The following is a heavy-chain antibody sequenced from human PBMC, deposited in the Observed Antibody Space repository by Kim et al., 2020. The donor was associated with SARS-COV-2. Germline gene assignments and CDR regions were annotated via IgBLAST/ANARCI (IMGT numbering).Heavy chain of an antibody. V-gene: IGHV3-23*01. D-gene: IGHD2-21*01. J-gene: IGHJ3*01. Sequence: YADSVKGMFTISRDHFKSTLFLHMNSLRAEDTAVYYCAKVACGADYGLWGQGTMVTVSS. CDR3: AKVACGADYGL.